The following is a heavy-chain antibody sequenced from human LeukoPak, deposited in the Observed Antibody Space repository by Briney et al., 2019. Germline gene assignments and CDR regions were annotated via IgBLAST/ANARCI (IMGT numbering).Heavy chain of an antibody. V-gene: IGHV3-9*01. J-gene: IGHJ6*02. CDR3: TKDLSSQWFTDIRHYGMNV. D-gene: IGHD3-22*01. Sequence: GGSLRLSCAASGFTFDDYSMHWVRQAPGKGLEWVAGISWHSRSIGYADSVKGRFTISRDDAKNSVSLQMNSLRTEDTALYYCTKDLSSQWFTDIRHYGMNVWGQGTTVAVSS. CDR1: GFTFDDYS. CDR2: ISWHSRSI.